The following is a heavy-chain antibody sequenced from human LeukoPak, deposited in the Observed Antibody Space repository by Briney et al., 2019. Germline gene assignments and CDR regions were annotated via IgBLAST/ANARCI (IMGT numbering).Heavy chain of an antibody. CDR2: IWYDGNNK. Sequence: GGSLRLSCAASGFTFSGYGMHWVRQAPGKGLEWVAVIWYDGNNKYYADSVEGRFTISRDNSKNTLYLQMNSLRAEDTAVYYCARGNGYNYGYLDYWGQGTLVTVSS. J-gene: IGHJ4*02. CDR1: GFTFSGYG. V-gene: IGHV3-33*01. CDR3: ARGNGYNYGYLDY. D-gene: IGHD5-18*01.